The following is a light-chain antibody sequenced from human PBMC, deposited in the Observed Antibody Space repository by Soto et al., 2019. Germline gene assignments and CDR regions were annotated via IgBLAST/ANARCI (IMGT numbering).Light chain of an antibody. CDR1: SSNIGSNT. CDR2: SND. CDR3: AAWADSLDGVV. J-gene: IGLJ2*01. V-gene: IGLV1-44*01. Sequence: QSVLTQPPSASGTHGQRVSFSCSGSSSNIGSNTVNWYQQLPGTAPKLLVYSNDQRHSGVPDRFSGSKSGTSASLDISGLQAEDEADYYCAAWADSLDGVVFGGGTKLTVL.